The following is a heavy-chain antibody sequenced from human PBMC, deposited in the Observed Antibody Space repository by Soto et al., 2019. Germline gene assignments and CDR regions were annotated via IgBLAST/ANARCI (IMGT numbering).Heavy chain of an antibody. CDR3: ANGVAVAGTCY. Sequence: QVQLVESGGGVVQPGRSLRLSCAASGFTFSSYGMHWVRQAPGKGLEWVAVISYDGSNKYYADSVKGRFTISRDNSKNTLYRQMNSLRAEDTAVYYCANGVAVAGTCYWGQGTLVTVSS. CDR1: GFTFSSYG. V-gene: IGHV3-30*18. J-gene: IGHJ4*02. D-gene: IGHD6-19*01. CDR2: ISYDGSNK.